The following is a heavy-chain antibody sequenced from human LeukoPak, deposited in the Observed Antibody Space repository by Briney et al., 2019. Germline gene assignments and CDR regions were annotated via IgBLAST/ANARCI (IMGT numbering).Heavy chain of an antibody. J-gene: IGHJ6*03. V-gene: IGHV1-18*01. D-gene: IGHD2/OR15-2a*01. CDR3: ANVAKGRYFFYYLDV. CDR1: GHSINTFG. Sequence: GASVKDSCKTSGHSINTFGITGVGQAPAGGLEGIGWISSDNGNTNNADKFQGRVSNTRGTSRTTAYMELRSLRSDDTAVYFCANVAKGRYFFYYLDVWGGGTTVTVSS. CDR2: ISSDNGNT.